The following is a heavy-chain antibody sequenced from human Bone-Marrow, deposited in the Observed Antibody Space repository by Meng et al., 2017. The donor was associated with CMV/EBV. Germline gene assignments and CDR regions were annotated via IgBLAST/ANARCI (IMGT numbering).Heavy chain of an antibody. V-gene: IGHV5-51*01. CDR2: IYPGDSDT. J-gene: IGHJ5*02. D-gene: IGHD2-2*01. Sequence: GESLKISCKGSGYSFTSYWIGWVRQMPGKGLEWMGIIYPGDSDTRYSPSFQGQVTISADKSISTAYLQWSSLKASDTAMYYCARLGCSSTSCYFGWVDRWGQGTLVTVSS. CDR3: ARLGCSSTSCYFGWVDR. CDR1: GYSFTSYW.